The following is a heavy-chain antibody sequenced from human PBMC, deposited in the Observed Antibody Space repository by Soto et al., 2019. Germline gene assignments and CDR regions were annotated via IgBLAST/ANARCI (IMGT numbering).Heavy chain of an antibody. D-gene: IGHD3-10*01. Sequence: PGGSLRLSCAASGFTFRSYGMHWVRQAPGKGLEWISAISGSGSFTHYADSVRGRFTISRDNSQNQLYLQMNNLRGDDTAMYCCAKIPTGSASSKLDDWGQGIQVTVSS. V-gene: IGHV3-21*04. J-gene: IGHJ4*02. CDR1: GFTFRSYG. CDR2: ISGSGSFT. CDR3: AKIPTGSASSKLDD.